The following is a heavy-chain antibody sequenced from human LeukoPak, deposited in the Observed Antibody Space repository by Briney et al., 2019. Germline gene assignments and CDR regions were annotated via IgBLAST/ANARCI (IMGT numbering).Heavy chain of an antibody. CDR2: ISSSSSYI. CDR3: ARALETSYDFWSGYYTSWAYYYYGMDV. V-gene: IGHV3-21*01. D-gene: IGHD3-3*01. Sequence: GGSLRLSCAASGFTFSTYAMSWVRQAPGKGLEWVSSISSSSSYIYYADSVKGRFTISRDNAKNSLYLQMNSLRAEDTAVYYCARALETSYDFWSGYYTSWAYYYYGMDVWGQGTTVTVSS. J-gene: IGHJ6*02. CDR1: GFTFSTYA.